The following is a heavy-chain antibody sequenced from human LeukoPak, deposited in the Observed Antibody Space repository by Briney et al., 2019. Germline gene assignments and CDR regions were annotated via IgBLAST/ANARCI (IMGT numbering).Heavy chain of an antibody. V-gene: IGHV3-53*01. CDR2: IYSGGST. Sequence: PGGSLRLSCAASGFTVSSNYMSWVRQAPGKGLEWVSVIYSGGSTYYADSVKGRFTISRDNSKNTLYLQMNSLRAEDTAVYYCARGSGRYDSSGYSDYWGQGTLVTVSS. D-gene: IGHD3-22*01. CDR3: ARGSGRYDSSGYSDY. J-gene: IGHJ4*02. CDR1: GFTVSSNY.